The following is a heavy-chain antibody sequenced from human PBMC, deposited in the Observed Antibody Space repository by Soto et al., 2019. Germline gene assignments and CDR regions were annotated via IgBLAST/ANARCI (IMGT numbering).Heavy chain of an antibody. D-gene: IGHD6-13*01. CDR3: ARAETSGIHYFDY. V-gene: IGHV4-59*02. J-gene: IGHJ4*02. CDR1: SDSVTSYY. Sequence: SETLSLTCTVTSDSVTSYYRRWMRQPPGKGLECMGYVYYSGSTNYKQYLKSRVTISVDTSKNQISLRMKSVTAADTAVYYCARAETSGIHYFDYWGQGSRVTVS. CDR2: VYYSGST.